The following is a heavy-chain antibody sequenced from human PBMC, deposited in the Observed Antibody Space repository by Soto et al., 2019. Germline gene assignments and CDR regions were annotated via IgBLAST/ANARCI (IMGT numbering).Heavy chain of an antibody. Sequence: QVQLQESGPGLVKPSQTLSLTCTVSGGSISSGGYYWSWIRQHPGKGLEWIGYIYYSGSTYYNPSLKSRVTISVDTSKNQFTLKLSSVTAADTAVYYCAREPIMITFGGVLDYWGQGTLVTVSS. CDR3: AREPIMITFGGVLDY. D-gene: IGHD3-16*01. V-gene: IGHV4-31*03. CDR1: GGSISSGGYY. J-gene: IGHJ4*02. CDR2: IYYSGST.